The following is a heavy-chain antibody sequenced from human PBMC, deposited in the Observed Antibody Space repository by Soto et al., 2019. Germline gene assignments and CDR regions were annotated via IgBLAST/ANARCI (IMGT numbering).Heavy chain of an antibody. CDR1: GFTFSSYA. J-gene: IGHJ1*01. V-gene: IGHV3-23*01. CDR2: ISGSGGST. CDR3: AKLSSNGGYFQH. D-gene: IGHD3-16*01. Sequence: PGGSLRLSCAASGFTFSSYAMSWVRQARGKGLEWVSAISGSGGSTYYADSVKGRFTISRDNSKNTLYLQMNSLKAEDTAVYYCAKLSSNGGYFQHWGQGTLVTVSS.